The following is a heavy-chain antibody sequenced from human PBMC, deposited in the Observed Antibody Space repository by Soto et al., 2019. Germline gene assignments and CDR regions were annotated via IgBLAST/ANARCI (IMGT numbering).Heavy chain of an antibody. Sequence: GGSLRLSCAASGFTFSGSAMHWVRQASGKGLEWVGRIRSKANSYATAYAASVKGRFTISRDDSKNTAYLQMNSLKTEDTAVYYCTSRSHYTYYDFWNNYYGMDVWGQGTTVTVSS. CDR1: GFTFSGSA. CDR2: IRSKANSYAT. CDR3: TSRSHYTYYDFWNNYYGMDV. V-gene: IGHV3-73*01. J-gene: IGHJ6*02. D-gene: IGHD3-3*01.